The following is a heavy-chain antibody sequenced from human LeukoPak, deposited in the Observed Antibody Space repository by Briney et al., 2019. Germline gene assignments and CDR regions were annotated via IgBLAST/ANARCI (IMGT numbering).Heavy chain of an antibody. CDR1: GGSINNYY. V-gene: IGHV4-59*08. CDR3: ARFSQYYDSPTHYLDY. Sequence: TSETLSLTCTVSGGSINNYYWSWVRQPPGAGPEWLAYIYYTGSTNYNPSLKTRLTISVDTSKNQFSLRLNSVTAADTAVYYCARFSQYYDSPTHYLDYWGQGILVTVSS. CDR2: IYYTGST. D-gene: IGHD2/OR15-2a*01. J-gene: IGHJ4*02.